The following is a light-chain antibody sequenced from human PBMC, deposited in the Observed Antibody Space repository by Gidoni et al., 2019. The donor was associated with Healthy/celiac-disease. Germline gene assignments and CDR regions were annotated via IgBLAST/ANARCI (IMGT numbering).Light chain of an antibody. CDR1: QSISSW. CDR3: QQYNSYPYT. J-gene: IGKJ2*01. V-gene: IGKV1-5*03. CDR2: KAS. Sequence: DIQMTQSPSTLSASVGDRVTITCRASQSISSWLAWYQQKPGKAPKLLIYKASSLESGVPSRFSGSGSGTEFTLSISSLQPDDFATYYCQQYNSYPYTFGQGTKLEIK.